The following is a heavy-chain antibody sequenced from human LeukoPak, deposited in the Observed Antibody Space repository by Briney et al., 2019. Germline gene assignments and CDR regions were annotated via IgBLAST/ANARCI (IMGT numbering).Heavy chain of an antibody. J-gene: IGHJ3*02. V-gene: IGHV1-8*01. CDR1: GYTFTSYD. D-gene: IGHD3-10*01. CDR3: ARVGGLMYYYGSPI. CDR2: MNPNSGNT. Sequence: ASVKVSCKASGYTFTSYDINWVRQATGQGLEWMGWMNPNSGNTGYAQKFQGRVTMTRNTSISTAYMELSSLRSEDTAVYYSARVGGLMYYYGSPIWGQGTMVTVSS.